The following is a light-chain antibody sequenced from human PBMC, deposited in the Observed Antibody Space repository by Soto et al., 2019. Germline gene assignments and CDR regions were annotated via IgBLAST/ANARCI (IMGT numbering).Light chain of an antibody. CDR3: QQYNEWPLA. Sequence: ETVVTQSPATLSASPGERATLSCSASQSVVTNVAWYQQKPGQAPRLLIHDSSTRATGVPDRFSGRGDGTEFALTISSLQSEDFAVYYCQQYNEWPLAFGGGTKVDIK. V-gene: IGKV3-15*01. J-gene: IGKJ4*01. CDR1: QSVVTN. CDR2: DSS.